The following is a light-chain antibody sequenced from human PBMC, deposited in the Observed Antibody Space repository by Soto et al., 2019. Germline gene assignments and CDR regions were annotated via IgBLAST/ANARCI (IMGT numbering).Light chain of an antibody. CDR2: SAS. CDR1: QGITSY. V-gene: IGKV1-9*01. Sequence: IQLTQSPSSLCASVGDRVTITCRASQGITSYLALYQQRPGKAPGLLIYSASTLQSGVPSRFSGSGYGTDFSLTISNPQPEDFATYYCQQLYSHPLTFGGGTKVDI. J-gene: IGKJ4*01. CDR3: QQLYSHPLT.